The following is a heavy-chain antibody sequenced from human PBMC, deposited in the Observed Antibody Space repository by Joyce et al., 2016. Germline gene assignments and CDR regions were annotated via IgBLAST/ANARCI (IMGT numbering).Heavy chain of an antibody. J-gene: IGHJ4*02. CDR3: AREYGGTFYFDY. V-gene: IGHV1-2*02. D-gene: IGHD4-23*01. CDR1: GFSFSGYD. Sequence: QVQLVQSGAEVKNPGASVKVSCKASGFSFSGYDIHWVRQAPGQGLEWRAWNNPDRGDTMYAQKFQGRVTMTRDTSISTVYLELGRLTSDDTALYYCAREYGGTFYFDYWGQVTLVTVSS. CDR2: NNPDRGDT.